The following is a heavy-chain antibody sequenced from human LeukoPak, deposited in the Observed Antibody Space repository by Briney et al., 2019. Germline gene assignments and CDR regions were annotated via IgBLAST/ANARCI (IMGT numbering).Heavy chain of an antibody. Sequence: GASVKVSCKASGYTFTSYYMHWVRQAPGQGLEWMGGIIPIFGTANYAQKFQGRVTITADESTSTAYMELSSLRSEDTAVYYCARGDYGDYLFDYWGQGTLVTVSS. CDR2: IIPIFGTA. V-gene: IGHV1-69*13. CDR1: GYTFTSYY. D-gene: IGHD4-17*01. J-gene: IGHJ4*02. CDR3: ARGDYGDYLFDY.